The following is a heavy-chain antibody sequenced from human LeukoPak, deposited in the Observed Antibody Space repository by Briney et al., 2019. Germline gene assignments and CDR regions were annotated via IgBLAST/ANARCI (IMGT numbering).Heavy chain of an antibody. D-gene: IGHD6-6*01. Sequence: PSETLSLTCTVSGGSISSYYWSWIRQPPGKGLEWIGRIYTSGTTSYNPSLKSRVSISVDKSKNQLSLKVSSVTAADTAVYYCARLGYSSSSTGYYYYMDVWGKGTTVTVSS. CDR1: GGSISSYY. V-gene: IGHV4-4*07. CDR3: ARLGYSSSSTGYYYYMDV. J-gene: IGHJ6*03. CDR2: IYTSGTT.